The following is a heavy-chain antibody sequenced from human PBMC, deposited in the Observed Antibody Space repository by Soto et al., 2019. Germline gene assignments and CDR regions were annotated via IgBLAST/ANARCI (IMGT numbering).Heavy chain of an antibody. D-gene: IGHD3-16*01. CDR1: GASMNNYY. Sequence: QVQLQEWGPGLVKPSETLSLTCTVSGASMNNYYGSWVRQPPGKGLEWIGYMYYSGGSNSNPSLKCPVTISVDTSKNQISLKLTSVTAADTAVYYCVRSGHSFGGVMWGQGTLVTVSS. CDR3: VRSGHSFGGVM. V-gene: IGHV4-59*01. CDR2: MYYSGGS. J-gene: IGHJ4*02.